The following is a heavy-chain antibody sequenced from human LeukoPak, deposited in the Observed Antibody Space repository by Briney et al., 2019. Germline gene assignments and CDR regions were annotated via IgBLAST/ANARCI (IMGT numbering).Heavy chain of an antibody. Sequence: GGSLRLSCAASGFTFTNFWMSWVRQVPGKGLEWVANISQDGSEKYYVESVSGRFTISRDSATKSLYLQMENLRAEDTALYYCARRFCSHTNCYSLEKFDYWGPGTLVTVST. CDR3: ARRFCSHTNCYSLEKFDY. V-gene: IGHV3-7*01. J-gene: IGHJ4*02. CDR2: ISQDGSEK. CDR1: GFTFTNFW. D-gene: IGHD2-21*02.